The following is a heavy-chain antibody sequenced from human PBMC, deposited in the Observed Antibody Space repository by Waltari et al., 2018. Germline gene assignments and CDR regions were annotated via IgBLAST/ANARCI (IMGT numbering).Heavy chain of an antibody. CDR1: GVSLTDYY. Sequence: QVQLQQWGAGLVRPSETLSLTCDVYGVSLTDYYWTWIRQSPGKGLEWIGENNLGDITYYDPSLEHRVTIWLDKSENQFSLRLDSGTAADTAVYYCVTGPRDKWVGRYSGEFFHHWGPGTLVTVSS. J-gene: IGHJ1*01. V-gene: IGHV4-34*02. D-gene: IGHD3-9*01. CDR2: NNLGDIT. CDR3: VTGPRDKWVGRYSGEFFHH.